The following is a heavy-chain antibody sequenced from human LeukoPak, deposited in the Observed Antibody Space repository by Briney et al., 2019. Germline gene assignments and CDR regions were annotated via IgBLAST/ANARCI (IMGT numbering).Heavy chain of an antibody. CDR1: EFTFSNYA. Sequence: GGSLRLSCAVPEFTFSNYAMTWVRQAPGRGLEWVSLIYADGATHYADSVKGRFTISRDNSKNTVYLEMNSLRPEDTAVYFCARDRAGRKAWVEFDPWGQGTLVTVSS. V-gene: IGHV3-66*02. J-gene: IGHJ5*02. D-gene: IGHD3-10*01. CDR3: ARDRAGRKAWVEFDP. CDR2: IYADGAT.